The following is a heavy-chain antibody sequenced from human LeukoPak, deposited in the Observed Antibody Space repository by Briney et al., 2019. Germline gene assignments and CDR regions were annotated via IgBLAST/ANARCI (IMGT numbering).Heavy chain of an antibody. Sequence: SETLSLTCAVYGGSFSGYYWSWIRQPPGKGLEWIGEINHSGSTNYNPSLKRRVTISVDTSKNQFSLKLSSVTAADTAVYYCARGRAVRGTIRGYYFDYWGQGTLVTVSS. CDR1: GGSFSGYY. J-gene: IGHJ4*02. D-gene: IGHD3-10*01. CDR2: INHSGST. CDR3: ARGRAVRGTIRGYYFDY. V-gene: IGHV4-34*01.